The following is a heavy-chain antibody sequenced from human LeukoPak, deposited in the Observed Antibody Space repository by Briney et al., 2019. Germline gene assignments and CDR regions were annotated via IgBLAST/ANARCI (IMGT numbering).Heavy chain of an antibody. CDR1: GGSISTSSYY. D-gene: IGHD3-10*01. CDR3: ARHKMVRGIGYYYYMDV. V-gene: IGHV4-39*01. CDR2: IYYNGTT. Sequence: SESLSLTCTVSGGSISTSSYYWGWIRQPPGKGLQWIGSIYYNGTTYYNPSLKSRVIISVDTSKNQFSLKLSSVTAADTTVFYCARHKMVRGIGYYYYMDVWGKGTTVTISS. J-gene: IGHJ6*03.